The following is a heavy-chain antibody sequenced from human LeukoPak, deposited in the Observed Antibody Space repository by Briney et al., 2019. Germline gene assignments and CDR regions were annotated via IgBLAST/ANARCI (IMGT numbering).Heavy chain of an antibody. CDR2: INAGNGNT. D-gene: IGHD2-2*01. V-gene: IGHV1-3*01. Sequence: ASVKVSCKASGYTFSDYAMHWVRQAPGQRFEWMGWINAGNGNTKYSQKFQGRVTITRDTSASTAYMELSSLRSEDTAVYYCARDLLYCSSTSCQIRSYYYGMDVWGQGTTVTVSS. CDR3: ARDLLYCSSTSCQIRSYYYGMDV. J-gene: IGHJ6*02. CDR1: GYTFSDYA.